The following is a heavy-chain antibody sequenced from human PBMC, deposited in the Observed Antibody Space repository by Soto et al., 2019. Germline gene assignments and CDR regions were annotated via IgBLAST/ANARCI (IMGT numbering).Heavy chain of an antibody. V-gene: IGHV4-39*01. Sequence: SETLSLTCTVSGGSIGSSSYWGWIRQPPGKGLEWIGSISYTGSTYYNPSLKSRVTVSVDTSKNQFSLKLSSVTAADTAVYYCVRTIITIQYGARYIDYCGQGTLVTGS. D-gene: IGHD3-9*01. CDR3: VRTIITIQYGARYIDY. J-gene: IGHJ4*02. CDR1: GGSIGSSSY. CDR2: ISYTGST.